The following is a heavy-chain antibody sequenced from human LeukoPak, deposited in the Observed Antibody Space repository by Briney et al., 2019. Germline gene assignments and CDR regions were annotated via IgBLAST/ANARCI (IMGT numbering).Heavy chain of an antibody. Sequence: SQTLSLTRAISGDSVSNTTTAWNWIRQSPSRGLEWLGRTYYRSKWYHEYALSVRSRIIINSDTSKNQFSLHLNSVTPDDTAVYYCAKGYSMSYWGQGTLVTVSS. J-gene: IGHJ4*02. CDR1: GDSVSNTTTA. CDR3: AKGYSMSY. D-gene: IGHD5-12*01. V-gene: IGHV6-1*01. CDR2: TYYRSKWYH.